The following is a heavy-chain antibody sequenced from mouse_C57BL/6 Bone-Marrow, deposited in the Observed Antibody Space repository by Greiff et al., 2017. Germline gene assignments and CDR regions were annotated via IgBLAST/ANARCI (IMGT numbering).Heavy chain of an antibody. V-gene: IGHV5-4*01. CDR2: ISDGGSYT. J-gene: IGHJ2*01. CDR1: GFTFSSYA. Sequence: EVMLVESGGGLVKPGGSLKLSCAASGFTFSSYAMSWVRQTPEKRLEWVATISDGGSYTYYPDNVKGRFTISRDNAKNNLYLQMSHLKSEDTAMYYCARDLELYDYWGQGTTLTASS. D-gene: IGHD2-12*01. CDR3: ARDLELYDY.